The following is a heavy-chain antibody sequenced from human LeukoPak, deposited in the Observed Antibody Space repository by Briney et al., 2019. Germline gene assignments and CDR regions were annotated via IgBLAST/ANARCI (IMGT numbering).Heavy chain of an antibody. CDR3: ARGRATWDY. D-gene: IGHD1-26*01. V-gene: IGHV3-7*01. CDR1: GFTFSNYL. J-gene: IGHJ4*02. CDR2: IKLDGSEK. Sequence: GSLRLSCGASGFTFSNYLMSWVRQAPGKGLEWVASIKLDGSEKTYVDSAKGRFTISRDNAKSSLYLQMSSLRAEDTAVYFCARGRATWDYWGQGSLVTVSS.